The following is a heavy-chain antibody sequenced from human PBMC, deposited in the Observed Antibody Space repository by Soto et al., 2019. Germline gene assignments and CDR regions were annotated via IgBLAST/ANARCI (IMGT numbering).Heavy chain of an antibody. CDR3: ARDGGGNSVLYYYGMDV. J-gene: IGHJ6*02. V-gene: IGHV1-46*01. CDR1: GYTFTSYY. CDR2: INPSGGST. Sequence: ASVKVSCNASGYTFTSYYMHWVRQAPGQGLEWMGIINPSGGSTSYAQKFQGRVTITRDTSTSTVYMELSSLRSEDTAVYYCARDGGGNSVLYYYGMDVSGQGPTVTVSS. D-gene: IGHD2-21*02.